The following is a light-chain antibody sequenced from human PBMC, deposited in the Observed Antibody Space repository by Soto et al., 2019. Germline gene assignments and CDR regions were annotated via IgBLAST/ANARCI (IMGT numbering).Light chain of an antibody. Sequence: QSALTQPPSVSGSPGQSVTISCTGTSSDVGSYNRVSWYQQPPGTAPKLMICEVSNRPSGVPDRFSGSKSGNTASLTISGLQAEDEADYYCSSYTSSSTLVFGGGTKVTVL. J-gene: IGLJ2*01. CDR3: SSYTSSSTLV. CDR1: SSDVGSYNR. V-gene: IGLV2-18*02. CDR2: EVS.